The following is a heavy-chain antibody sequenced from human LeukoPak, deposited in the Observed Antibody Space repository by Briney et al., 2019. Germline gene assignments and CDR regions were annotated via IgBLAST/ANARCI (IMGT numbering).Heavy chain of an antibody. Sequence: GGSLRLSCAASGFTFSTYSMHWVRQAPGKGLQWVAVISSDGRNTYYADSVKGRFTISRDSSKNTLHLQMNSLRPEDTAVYYCARDLGEEADVDYWGQGTLVTVSS. D-gene: IGHD6-19*01. CDR3: ARDLGEEADVDY. CDR1: GFTFSTYS. CDR2: ISSDGRNT. V-gene: IGHV3-30*03. J-gene: IGHJ4*02.